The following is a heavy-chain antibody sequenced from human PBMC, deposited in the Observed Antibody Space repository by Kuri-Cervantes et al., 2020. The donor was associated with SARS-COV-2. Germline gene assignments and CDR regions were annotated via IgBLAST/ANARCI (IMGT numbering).Heavy chain of an antibody. CDR1: GYTFTSYA. D-gene: IGHD1-14*01. CDR2: INAGNGNT. CDR3: ATDGALGPEDYIDH. J-gene: IGHJ4*02. V-gene: IGHV1-3*01. Sequence: ASVKVSCKASGYTFTSYAMHWVRQPPGQRLEWMGWINAGNGNTKYSQKFQGRVTITRDTSASTAYMELSSLRSEDTAVYYCATDGALGPEDYIDHWGQGTLVTVSS.